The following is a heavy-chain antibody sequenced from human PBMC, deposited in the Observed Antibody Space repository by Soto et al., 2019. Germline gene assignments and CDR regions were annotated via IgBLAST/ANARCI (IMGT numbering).Heavy chain of an antibody. CDR3: AKGRQLNPSDYYYMDV. CDR1: GFTFSSYA. J-gene: IGHJ6*03. CDR2: ISGSGGST. D-gene: IGHD6-6*01. V-gene: IGHV3-23*01. Sequence: LRLSCAASGFTFSSYAMSWVRQAPGKGLEWVSAISGSGGSTYYADSVKGRFTISRDNSKNTLYLQMNSLRAEDTAVYYCAKGRQLNPSDYYYMDVWGKGTTVTVSS.